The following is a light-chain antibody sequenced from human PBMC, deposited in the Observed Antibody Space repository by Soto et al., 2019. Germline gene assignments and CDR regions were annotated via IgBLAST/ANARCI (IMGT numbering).Light chain of an antibody. V-gene: IGKV3-20*01. CDR1: QSVSSSS. CDR3: QQYGSSPIT. J-gene: IGKJ4*01. Sequence: EIVLTQSPGTLSLSPGERATLSCRASQSVSSSSLAWYQQKPGQAPRLLIYGASRRATAIPDRFSGSVSGTDFTLTISRLEPEDFALYYCQQYGSSPITFGGGTNVEIK. CDR2: GAS.